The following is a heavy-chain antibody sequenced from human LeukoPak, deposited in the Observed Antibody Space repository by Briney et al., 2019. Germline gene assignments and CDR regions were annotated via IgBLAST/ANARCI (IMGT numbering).Heavy chain of an antibody. Sequence: PSETLSLTCTVSGGSISNYYWSWIRQPPGKGLEWIGYIYYSGSTNYNPSLKSRVTISVDTSKNQFSLELSSVTAADAAVYYCAKAPVTSCRGAFCYPFDYWGQGTLVTVSS. V-gene: IGHV4-59*01. CDR1: GGSISNYY. CDR3: AKAPVTSCRGAFCYPFDY. J-gene: IGHJ4*02. D-gene: IGHD2-15*01. CDR2: IYYSGST.